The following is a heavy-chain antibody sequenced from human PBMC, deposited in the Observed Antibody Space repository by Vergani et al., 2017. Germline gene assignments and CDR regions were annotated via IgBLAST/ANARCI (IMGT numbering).Heavy chain of an antibody. Sequence: QVQLQESGPGLVKPSQTLSLTCTVSGGSISSGGYYWSWLRQHPGKGLEWIGYIYYSGSTYYNPSLKSRVTISVDTSKNQFSLKLSSVTAADTAVYYCARGVVAAEDAFDIWGQGTMVTVSS. CDR2: IYYSGST. D-gene: IGHD6-13*01. CDR3: ARGVVAAEDAFDI. CDR1: GGSISSGGYY. V-gene: IGHV4-31*03. J-gene: IGHJ3*02.